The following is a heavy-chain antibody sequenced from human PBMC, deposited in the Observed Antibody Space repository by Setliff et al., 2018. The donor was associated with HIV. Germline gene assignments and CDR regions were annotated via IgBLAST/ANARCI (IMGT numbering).Heavy chain of an antibody. CDR1: GFTFSSYE. D-gene: IGHD3-3*01. J-gene: IGHJ4*02. CDR2: ISADGERT. V-gene: IGHV3-23*01. Sequence: PGGSLRLSCAASGFTFSSYEMNWVRQAPGKGLEWVSYISADGERTYYPDSVKGRFTISRDNSNNALHLQMHSLTAEDTAVYYCAKGRVFGAANYFEYWGQGTPVTVSS. CDR3: AKGRVFGAANYFEY.